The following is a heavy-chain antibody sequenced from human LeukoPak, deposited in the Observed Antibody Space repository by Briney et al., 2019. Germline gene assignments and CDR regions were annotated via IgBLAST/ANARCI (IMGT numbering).Heavy chain of an antibody. Sequence: GGSLRLSCAASGFTFSSYAMSWVRQAPGKGLEWVSAISGSGGSTYYADSVKGWFTISRDNSKNTLYLQMNSLRAEDTAVYYCSVTTLNYYYYGMDVWGQGTTVTVSS. D-gene: IGHD4-17*01. CDR3: SVTTLNYYYYGMDV. J-gene: IGHJ6*02. CDR2: ISGSGGST. V-gene: IGHV3-23*01. CDR1: GFTFSSYA.